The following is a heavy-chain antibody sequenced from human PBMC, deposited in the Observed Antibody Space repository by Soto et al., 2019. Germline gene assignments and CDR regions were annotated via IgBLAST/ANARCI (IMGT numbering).Heavy chain of an antibody. CDR3: ARLPSGSYFDY. J-gene: IGHJ4*02. CDR2: IYYSGST. V-gene: IGHV4-39*01. D-gene: IGHD1-26*01. CDR1: GGSISSGGYY. Sequence: SETLSLTCTVSGGSISSGGYYWSWIRQHPGKGLEWIGSIYYSGSTYYNPSLKSRVTISVDTSKNQFSLKLSSVTAADTAVYYCARLPSGSYFDYWGQGTLVTVSS.